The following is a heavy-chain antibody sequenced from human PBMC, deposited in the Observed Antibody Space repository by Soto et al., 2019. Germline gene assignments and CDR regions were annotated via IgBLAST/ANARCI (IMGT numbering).Heavy chain of an antibody. CDR2: ISGSGSTT. D-gene: IGHD4-4*01. J-gene: IGHJ4*02. Sequence: EVQLLESGGGLVQPGGSLRLSCAASGLTFSGCGMSWVRQAPGTGLEWVSAISGSGSTTYYADSVKGRFTISRDDSKNILFLQMNSPRAEDTAVYYCVTRSRGLQSSPPRLDSWGQGTLVTVSS. CDR1: GLTFSGCG. CDR3: VTRSRGLQSSPPRLDS. V-gene: IGHV3-23*01.